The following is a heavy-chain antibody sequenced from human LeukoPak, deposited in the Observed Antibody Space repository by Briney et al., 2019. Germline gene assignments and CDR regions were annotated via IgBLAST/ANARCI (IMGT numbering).Heavy chain of an antibody. J-gene: IGHJ6*02. V-gene: IGHV3-49*03. CDR2: IRSKAYGGTT. D-gene: IGHD1-7*01. CDR1: GFTFGDYA. CDR3: TRESWNYGYYYYGMDV. Sequence: PGGSLRLSCAASGFTFGDYAMSWFRQAPGKGLEWVGFIRSKAYGGTTEYAASVKGRFTISRDDSKSIAYLQMNSLKTEDTAVYYCTRESWNYGYYYYGMDVWGQGTTVTVSS.